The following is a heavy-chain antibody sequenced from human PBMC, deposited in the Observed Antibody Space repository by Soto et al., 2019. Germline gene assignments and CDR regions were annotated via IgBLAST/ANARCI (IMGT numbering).Heavy chain of an antibody. Sequence: GGSLRLSCAASGFNFINAWMNWVRQAPGKGLEWVGRIKSKTDGGTTDYAGPVKGRFTISRDDSKKTLYLQMNNLKTKETAVIFRAPSAMVVTHGTFEHWGQGTLVTVSS. D-gene: IGHD2-15*01. V-gene: IGHV3-15*07. J-gene: IGHJ4*02. CDR3: APSAMVVTHGTFEH. CDR1: GFNFINAW. CDR2: IKSKTDGGTT.